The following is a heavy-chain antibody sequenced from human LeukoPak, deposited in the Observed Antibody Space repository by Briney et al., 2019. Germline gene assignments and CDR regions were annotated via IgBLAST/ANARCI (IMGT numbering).Heavy chain of an antibody. V-gene: IGHV4-59*01. CDR2: IYYSGST. J-gene: IGHJ5*02. CDR1: GGSISSYY. Sequence: PSETLSLTCTVSGGSISSYYWSWIRQPPGKGLEWIGYIYYSGSTNYNPSLKSRVTISVDTSKNQFSLKLSSVTAADTAVYYCARVPSSSWYPYWFDPWGQGTLVTVSS. CDR3: ARVPSSSWYPYWFDP. D-gene: IGHD6-13*01.